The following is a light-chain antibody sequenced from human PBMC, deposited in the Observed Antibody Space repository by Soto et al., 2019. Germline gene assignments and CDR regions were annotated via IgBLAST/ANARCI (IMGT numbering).Light chain of an antibody. J-gene: IGLJ1*01. CDR2: EGS. Sequence: QSVLTQPASVSGSPGQSITISCTGTSSDVGSYNLVSWYQQHPGKAPKLMIYEGSKRPSGGSNRFSGSKSGNTASLTISGLQAEDESDYYCCSYAGSSTFAYVFGTGTKMTVL. V-gene: IGLV2-23*03. CDR1: SSDVGSYNL. CDR3: CSYAGSSTFAYV.